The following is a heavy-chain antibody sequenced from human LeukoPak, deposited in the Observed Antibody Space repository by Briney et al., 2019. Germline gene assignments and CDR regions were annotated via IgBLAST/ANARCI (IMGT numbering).Heavy chain of an antibody. D-gene: IGHD1-26*01. V-gene: IGHV3-53*01. CDR1: GFTFSSYS. CDR2: IYSGGST. J-gene: IGHJ3*02. CDR3: RSSQGEAPGAGLDAFDI. Sequence: QPGGSLRLSCAASGFTFSSYSMNWVRQAPGKGLEWVSVIYSGGSTYYADSVKGRFTISRDNSKNTLYLQMNSLRAEDTAVYYCRSSQGEAPGAGLDAFDIWGQGTMVTVSS.